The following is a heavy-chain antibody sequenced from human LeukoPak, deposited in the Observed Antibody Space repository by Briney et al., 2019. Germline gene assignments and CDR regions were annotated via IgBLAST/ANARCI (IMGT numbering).Heavy chain of an antibody. Sequence: GGSLRLSCAASGFTFSTYGMHWVRQAPGKGLEWVAVISYDGTNKYYVDSVKGRFTISRDNSKNTLYLQMNSLRAEDTAVYYCAKLEGIVVVPAATTRPPFDYWGQGTLVAVSS. CDR3: AKLEGIVVVPAATTRPPFDY. CDR1: GFTFSTYG. J-gene: IGHJ4*02. V-gene: IGHV3-30*18. D-gene: IGHD2-2*01. CDR2: ISYDGTNK.